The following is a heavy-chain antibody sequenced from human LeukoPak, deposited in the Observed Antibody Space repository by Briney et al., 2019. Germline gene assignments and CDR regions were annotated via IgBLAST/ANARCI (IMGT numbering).Heavy chain of an antibody. V-gene: IGHV3-74*01. CDR2: IYSDGSRT. J-gene: IGHJ5*02. D-gene: IGHD6-13*01. CDR1: GFTFSSYW. Sequence: GGSLRLSCAASGFTFSSYWMHWVRQGPGRGLVWVSRIYSDGSRTTYADSVKGRFTISGDNAKNTLYLQMNSLRAEDTAVYYCARDKDSSSWWEVNWFDPWGQGTLVTVSS. CDR3: ARDKDSSSWWEVNWFDP.